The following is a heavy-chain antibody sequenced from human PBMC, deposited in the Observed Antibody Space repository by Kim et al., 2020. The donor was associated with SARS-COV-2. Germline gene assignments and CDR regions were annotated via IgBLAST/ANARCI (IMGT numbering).Heavy chain of an antibody. Sequence: GGSRRLSCAASGFIFFSSSMNWVRQAPGKGLEWVSYISSSSSTIYYADSVKGRFTISRDNAKNSLYLQMNSLRAEDTAVYYCANTMAAGWAFDIWGQGT. V-gene: IGHV3-48*04. J-gene: IGHJ3*02. CDR2: ISSSSSTI. CDR3: ANTMAAGWAFDI. CDR1: GFIFFSSS. D-gene: IGHD6-19*01.